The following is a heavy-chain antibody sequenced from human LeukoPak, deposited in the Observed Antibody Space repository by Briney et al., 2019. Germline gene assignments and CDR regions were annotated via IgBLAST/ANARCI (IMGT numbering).Heavy chain of an antibody. J-gene: IGHJ4*02. CDR2: MYYSGST. V-gene: IGHV4-39*01. Sequence: KPSETLSLTCTVSGGSISSSTYYWGWIRQPPGKGLEWIDMMYYSGSTYYNPSLKSRVTISVDTAKNQSSLKLSSVTAADTAVYYCARHYCSSASCYVDYWGQGTLVTVSS. CDR3: ARHYCSSASCYVDY. D-gene: IGHD2-2*01. CDR1: GGSISSSTYY.